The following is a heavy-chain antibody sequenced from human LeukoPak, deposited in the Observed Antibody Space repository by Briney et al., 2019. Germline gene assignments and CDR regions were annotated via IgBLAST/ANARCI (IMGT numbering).Heavy chain of an antibody. CDR3: AKEHYYGSGSPEDY. CDR2: ISENGETT. D-gene: IGHD3-10*01. CDR1: GLPFRQYA. Sequence: PGGSLRLSCATSGLPFRQYAMSWVRQAPGRELEWVAFISENGETTYYADSVKGRFTISRDNSKNTLYLQMNSLRAEDTAVYYCAKEHYYGSGSPEDYWGQGTLVTVSS. V-gene: IGHV3-23*01. J-gene: IGHJ4*02.